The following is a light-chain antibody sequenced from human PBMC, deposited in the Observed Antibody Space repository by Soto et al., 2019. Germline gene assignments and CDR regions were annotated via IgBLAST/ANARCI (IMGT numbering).Light chain of an antibody. CDR3: QQYCSSPRT. V-gene: IGKV3-20*01. Sequence: EIVLTQSPGTLSLSPGERATLSCRASQSVSSSYLAWYQQNPGQAPRLLIYGASSRATGIPDRFSGSGSGTDFTLTISRLEPEDVAVYYFQQYCSSPRTFGQGTKVELK. CDR2: GAS. CDR1: QSVSSSY. J-gene: IGKJ1*01.